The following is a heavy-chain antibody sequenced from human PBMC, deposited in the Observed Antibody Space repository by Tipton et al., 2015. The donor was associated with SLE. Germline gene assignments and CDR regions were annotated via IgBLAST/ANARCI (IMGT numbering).Heavy chain of an antibody. D-gene: IGHD5-24*01. CDR1: RYTFTTYD. J-gene: IGHJ4*02. Sequence: QLVQSGPEVKKPGASVKVSCKASRYTFTTYDINWVRQATGQGLEWMGWMNPNSGNTAYAQKFQGRVTMTRDTSISTAYMELSSLRSEDTAVYYCARAPPQLGFDYWGQGTLVTVSS. CDR3: ARAPPQLGFDY. V-gene: IGHV1-8*01. CDR2: MNPNSGNT.